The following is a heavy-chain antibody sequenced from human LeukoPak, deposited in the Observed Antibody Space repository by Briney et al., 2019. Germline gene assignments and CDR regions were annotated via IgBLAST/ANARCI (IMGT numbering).Heavy chain of an antibody. Sequence: PGGSPRLSCAASGFAFSSYAMTWVRQAPGKGLEWVSDISGSGASTYYADSVKGRFTISRDNSKNTLYLQMNSLRAEDTAVYYCAKDSGNRDNWFDPWGQGTLVTVSS. J-gene: IGHJ5*02. CDR1: GFAFSSYA. V-gene: IGHV3-23*01. CDR2: ISGSGAST. D-gene: IGHD1-14*01. CDR3: AKDSGNRDNWFDP.